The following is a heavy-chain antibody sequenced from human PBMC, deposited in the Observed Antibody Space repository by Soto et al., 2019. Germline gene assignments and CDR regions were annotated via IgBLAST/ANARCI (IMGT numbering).Heavy chain of an antibody. CDR3: AKNVETIDGVYYFDH. V-gene: IGHV3-30-3*02. Sequence: QVQLVESGGGVVQPGRSLRLSCAASGFTFSSYAMHWVRQAPGKGLEWVAVISYDGNNIYYAASVRGRFSISRDNSKNTLYLQMNSLRAEDTAVHSCAKNVETIDGVYYFDHWGQGTLVTVSS. D-gene: IGHD4-17*01. CDR2: ISYDGNNI. CDR1: GFTFSSYA. J-gene: IGHJ4*02.